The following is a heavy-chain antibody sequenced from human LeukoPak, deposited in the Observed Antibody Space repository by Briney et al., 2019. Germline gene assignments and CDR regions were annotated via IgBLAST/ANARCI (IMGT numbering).Heavy chain of an antibody. D-gene: IGHD3-10*01. V-gene: IGHV4-34*01. J-gene: IGHJ4*02. CDR1: GGPFSGYF. CDR2: IHNSGTT. CDR3: ARRYYYNLGSFPFDF. Sequence: SETLSLTCAVSGGPFSGYFWSWIRQSSGKGLEWIGEIHNSGTTNYNPFLNSRVTISEDTSKNQFYLNLSSVTAADTAVYYCARRYYYNLGSFPFDFWGQGTLVTVSS.